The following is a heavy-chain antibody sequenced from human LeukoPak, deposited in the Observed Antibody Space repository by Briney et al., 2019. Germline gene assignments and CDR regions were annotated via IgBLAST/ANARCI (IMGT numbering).Heavy chain of an antibody. CDR1: GFTFSSNS. Sequence: GGSLRLSCAASGFTFSSNSMNWVRQAPGKGLEWVSYIRSSGTTTYYADSVKGRFTISRDNAKNSLYLQMNSLRAEDTAVYYCARDYYSTIFGVVHYYMDVWGKGTTVTVSS. CDR3: ARDYYSTIFGVVHYYMDV. D-gene: IGHD3-3*01. V-gene: IGHV3-48*01. J-gene: IGHJ6*03. CDR2: IRSSGTTT.